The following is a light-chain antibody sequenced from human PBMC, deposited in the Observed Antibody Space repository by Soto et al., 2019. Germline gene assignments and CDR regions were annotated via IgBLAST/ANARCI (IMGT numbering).Light chain of an antibody. Sequence: EIVLTQSPGTLSLSPGERATLSCMASQGVYSYLVLYQQKPGQAPRLLIYDASNRATGIPARFSGSGSGTEFTPTISGLQSEDFAVYYCQTYDSWPLFGQGTRLEIK. CDR2: DAS. CDR1: QGVYSY. V-gene: IGKV3-15*01. J-gene: IGKJ5*01. CDR3: QTYDSWPL.